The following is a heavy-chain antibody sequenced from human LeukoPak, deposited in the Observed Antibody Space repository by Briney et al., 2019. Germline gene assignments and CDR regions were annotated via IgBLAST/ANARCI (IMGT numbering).Heavy chain of an antibody. CDR2: IKHDGSEK. D-gene: IGHD3-22*01. Sequence: GGSLRLSCAASGFSFNSDWMDWVRQAPGKGLEWVANIKHDGSEKNCLDSVKGRFTISRDNAQNSLYLQMNGLRVEDSAVYYCARVSYYDSSGYYFLSYVDYWGQGTLVTVSS. J-gene: IGHJ4*02. CDR3: ARVSYYDSSGYYFLSYVDY. V-gene: IGHV3-7*01. CDR1: GFSFNSDW.